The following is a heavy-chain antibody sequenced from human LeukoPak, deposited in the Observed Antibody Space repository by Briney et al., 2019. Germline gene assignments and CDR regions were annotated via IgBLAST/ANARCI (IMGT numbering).Heavy chain of an antibody. CDR2: INHSGST. CDR3: ARRGGGKEFDY. CDR1: GGSFSGYY. Sequence: PSETLSLTCAVYGGSFSGYYWSWIRQPPGKGLEWIGEINHSGSTNYNPSLKSRVTISVDTSKNQFSLKLTSVTAADTAVYYCARRGGGKEFDYWGQGTLVTVSS. V-gene: IGHV4-34*01. J-gene: IGHJ4*02. D-gene: IGHD4-23*01.